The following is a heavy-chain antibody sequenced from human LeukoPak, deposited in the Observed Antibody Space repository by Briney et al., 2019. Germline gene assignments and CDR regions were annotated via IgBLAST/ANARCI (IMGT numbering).Heavy chain of an antibody. CDR3: ARDRYYGIDV. Sequence: GGSLRLSCAASGLTFSSYWMHWVRQDPGKGLVWVSHIKSDGTSTSYADSVRGRFTISRDNAKNTLYLQMNSLRAEDTAVYFCARDRYYGIDVWGRGTTVTVSS. V-gene: IGHV3-74*01. J-gene: IGHJ6*02. CDR2: IKSDGTST. CDR1: GLTFSSYW.